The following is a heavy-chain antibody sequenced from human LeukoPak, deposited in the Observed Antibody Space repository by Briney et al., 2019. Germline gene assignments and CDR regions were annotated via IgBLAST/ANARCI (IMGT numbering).Heavy chain of an antibody. CDR2: ISGSGGGT. Sequence: GGSLRLSCAASGFTFSNAWMSWVRQAPGKGLEWVSLISGSGGGTYYADSVKGRFTISRDNSKNTLYLQLNSLRVEDTAVYYCAKEVHSTMIVDYWGQGTLVTVSS. V-gene: IGHV3-23*01. CDR3: AKEVHSTMIVDY. CDR1: GFTFSNAW. J-gene: IGHJ4*02. D-gene: IGHD3-22*01.